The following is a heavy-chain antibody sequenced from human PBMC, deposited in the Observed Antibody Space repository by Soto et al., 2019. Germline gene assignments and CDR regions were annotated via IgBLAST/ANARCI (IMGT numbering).Heavy chain of an antibody. J-gene: IGHJ4*02. Sequence: EVQLLESGGGLVQPGGSLRLSCAASGFTFSSYAMSWVRQAPGKGLEWVSAISGSGGSTYYADSVKGRFTISRDNSMNTLYLQMNSLRAEDTALYYCASNGETGVCYFDYWGQGTLVTVSS. CDR2: ISGSGGST. V-gene: IGHV3-23*01. D-gene: IGHD3-10*01. CDR1: GFTFSSYA. CDR3: ASNGETGVCYFDY.